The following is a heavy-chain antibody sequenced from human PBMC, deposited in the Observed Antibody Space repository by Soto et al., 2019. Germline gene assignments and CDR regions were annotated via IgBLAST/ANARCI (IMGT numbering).Heavy chain of an antibody. CDR2: IYYSGST. Sequence: SETLSLTCTVSGGSISSGGYYWSWIRQHPGKGLEWIGYIYYSGSTYYNPSLKSRVTISVDTSKNQFSLKLSSVTAADTAVYYCARDGAMRDYPYYYYYYGMDVWGQGTTVTVSS. J-gene: IGHJ6*02. D-gene: IGHD2-2*01. V-gene: IGHV4-31*03. CDR1: GGSISSGGYY. CDR3: ARDGAMRDYPYYYYYYGMDV.